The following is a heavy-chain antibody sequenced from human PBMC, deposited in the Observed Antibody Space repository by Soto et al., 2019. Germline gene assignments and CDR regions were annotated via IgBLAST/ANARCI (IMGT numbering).Heavy chain of an antibody. CDR3: AKSPITIFGVVIKIEYYYYGMDV. D-gene: IGHD3-3*01. V-gene: IGHV3-23*01. CDR1: GFTFSSYA. Sequence: GGSLRLSCAASGFTFSSYAMSWVRQAPGKXLEWVSAISGSGGSTYYADSVKGRFTISRDNSKNTLYLQMNSLRAEDTAVYYCAKSPITIFGVVIKIEYYYYGMDVWGQGTTVTVSS. J-gene: IGHJ6*02. CDR2: ISGSGGST.